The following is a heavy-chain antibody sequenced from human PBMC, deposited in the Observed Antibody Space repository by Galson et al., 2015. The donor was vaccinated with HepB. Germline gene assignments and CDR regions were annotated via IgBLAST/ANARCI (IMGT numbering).Heavy chain of an antibody. J-gene: IGHJ4*02. Sequence: SLRLSCAASGFTFSHYGMHWVRQAPGKGLEWVAVIWYDGDPKYYADSVKGRFTVSRDTSKSTLYLQMNSLRVGDTAVYYCAGGPPRERDIWSRHYTRPDFCGQGTLVTVSS. CDR2: IWYDGDPK. CDR3: AGGPPRERDIWSRHYTRPDF. V-gene: IGHV3-33*01. CDR1: GFTFSHYG. D-gene: IGHD3-3*01.